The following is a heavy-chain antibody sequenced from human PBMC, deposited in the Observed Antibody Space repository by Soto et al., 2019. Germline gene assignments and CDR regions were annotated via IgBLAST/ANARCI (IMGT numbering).Heavy chain of an antibody. J-gene: IGHJ4*02. CDR3: AKAGKKYYDFWSGPDY. V-gene: IGHV3-30*18. Sequence: GGSLRLSCAASGFTFSSYGMHWVRQAPGKGLEWVAVISYDGSNKYYADSVKGRFTTSRDNSKNTLYQQMNSLRAEDTAVYYCAKAGKKYYDFWSGPDYWGQGTLVTVSS. CDR1: GFTFSSYG. D-gene: IGHD3-3*01. CDR2: ISYDGSNK.